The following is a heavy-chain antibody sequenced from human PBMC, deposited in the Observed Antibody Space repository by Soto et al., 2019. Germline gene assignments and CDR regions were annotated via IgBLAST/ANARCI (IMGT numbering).Heavy chain of an antibody. CDR2: IYYSGST. V-gene: IGHV4-59*08. CDR1: GGSISSYY. Sequence: QVQLQESGPGRVKPSETLSLTCTVSGGSISSYYWSWIRQPPGKGLEWIGYIYYSGSTNYNPSLKSRVTISVDTSKNQFSLKLSSVTAADTAVYYCARLRGVRGTNWFDPWGQGTLVTVSS. CDR3: ARLRGVRGTNWFDP. D-gene: IGHD3-10*01. J-gene: IGHJ5*02.